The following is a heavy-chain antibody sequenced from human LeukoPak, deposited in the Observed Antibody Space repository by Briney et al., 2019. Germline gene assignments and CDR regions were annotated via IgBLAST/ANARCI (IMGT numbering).Heavy chain of an antibody. J-gene: IGHJ6*03. CDR3: ARGAVYCSGGSCYFYYYYYMDV. CDR1: GGSFSGYY. V-gene: IGHV4-34*01. CDR2: INHSGST. D-gene: IGHD2-15*01. Sequence: SETLSLTCAVYGGSFSGYYWSWIRQPPGKGLEWIGEINHSGSTNYNPSLKSRVTISVDTSKNQFSLKLSSVTAADTAVYYCARGAVYCSGGSCYFYYYYYMDVWGKRTTVTVSS.